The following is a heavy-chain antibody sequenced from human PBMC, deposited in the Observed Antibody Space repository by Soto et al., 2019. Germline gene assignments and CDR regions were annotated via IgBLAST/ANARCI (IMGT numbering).Heavy chain of an antibody. CDR3: ARRHYDSSGYYYDAFDV. Sequence: SVKVSCKASGGTFSSYAISWVRQAPGQGLEWMGGIIPIFGTANYAQKFQGRVTITADESTSTAYMELSSLRSEDTAVYYCARRHYDSSGYYYDAFDVWGQGTMVTVSS. CDR1: GGTFSSYA. CDR2: IIPIFGTA. D-gene: IGHD3-22*01. V-gene: IGHV1-69*13. J-gene: IGHJ3*01.